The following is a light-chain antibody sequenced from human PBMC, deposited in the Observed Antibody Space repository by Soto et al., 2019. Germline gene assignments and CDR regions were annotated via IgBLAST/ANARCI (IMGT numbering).Light chain of an antibody. V-gene: IGKV1-5*01. CDR2: DAS. CDR3: QQYNSYSAT. CDR1: QSIGTW. J-gene: IGKJ1*01. Sequence: DIQMTQSPSTLSASVGDGVTITCRASQSIGTWLAWYQQKPGKAPKLLIYDASSLESGVPSRFSGSGSGTEFTLAISSLQPDDFATYYCQQYNSYSATFGQGTKVDIK.